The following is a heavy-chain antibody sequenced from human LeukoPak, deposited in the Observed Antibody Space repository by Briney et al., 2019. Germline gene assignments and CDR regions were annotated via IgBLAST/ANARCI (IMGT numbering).Heavy chain of an antibody. CDR1: GFTFSSYG. CDR2: ISSSTTTI. D-gene: IGHD3-10*01. V-gene: IGHV3-48*04. CDR3: ARDEHYYGSGD. Sequence: PGGSLRLSCAASGFTFSSYGMNWVRQAPGKGLEWVSYISSSTTTIYYADSVKGRFTISRDNAKNSLFLQMNSLRAEDTAVYYCARDEHYYGSGDWGQGTLVTVSS. J-gene: IGHJ4*02.